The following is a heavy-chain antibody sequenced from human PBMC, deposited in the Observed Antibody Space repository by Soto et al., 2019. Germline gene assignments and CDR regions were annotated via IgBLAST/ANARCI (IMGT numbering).Heavy chain of an antibody. CDR1: GYTLSNNYG. J-gene: IGHJ4*02. D-gene: IGHD4-17*01. V-gene: IGHV1-18*01. CDR3: ARDRQNYGSLDY. CDR2: INSYNGVT. Sequence: ASVKVSCKASGYTLSNNYGISWVRQAPGQGLEWMGWINSYNGVTNNARKFQDRVTLTTDASTTTAYMELRSLRSDDTAIYYCARDRQNYGSLDYWGQGTLFTVSS.